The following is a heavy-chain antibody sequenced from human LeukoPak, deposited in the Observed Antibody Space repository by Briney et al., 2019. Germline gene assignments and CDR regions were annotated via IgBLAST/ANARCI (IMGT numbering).Heavy chain of an antibody. J-gene: IGHJ4*02. V-gene: IGHV1-69*13. D-gene: IGHD1-26*01. CDR2: LIPILGTA. CDR1: GGTFSSYA. CDR3: AREAEGATNPSQFDY. Sequence: ASVKVSCTDSGGTFSSYAISWVRQAPGQGLEWMGGLIPILGTANYAQKFQGRVTITADESTSTAYMELSSLRSEDTAVYYCAREAEGATNPSQFDYWGQGTLVTVSS.